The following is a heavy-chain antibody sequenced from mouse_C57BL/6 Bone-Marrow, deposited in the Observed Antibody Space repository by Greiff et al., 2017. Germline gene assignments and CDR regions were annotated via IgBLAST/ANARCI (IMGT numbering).Heavy chain of an antibody. Sequence: QVKLQQSGAELVRPGTSVKMSCKASGYTFTNYWIGWAKQRPGHGLEWIGDIYPGGGYTNYNEKFKGKATLTADKSSSTAYMQFSSLTSEDSAIDYCARWVYDYDAMDYWGQGTSVTVSS. CDR3: ARWVYDYDAMDY. CDR1: GYTFTNYW. V-gene: IGHV1-63*01. J-gene: IGHJ4*01. D-gene: IGHD2-3*01. CDR2: IYPGGGYT.